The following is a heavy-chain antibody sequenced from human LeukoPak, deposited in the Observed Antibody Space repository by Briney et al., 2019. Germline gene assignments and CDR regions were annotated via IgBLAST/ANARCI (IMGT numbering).Heavy chain of an antibody. J-gene: IGHJ5*02. CDR3: ARAPYCSSTSCMGFDP. V-gene: IGHV1-3*01. CDR2: INAGIGNT. Sequence: ASVKVSCKASGYTFTSYAMHWERQAPGQRLEWMVWINAGIGNTKYSQKFQGRVTITRDTSASTAYMELSSLRSEDTAVYYCARAPYCSSTSCMGFDPWGQGTLVTVSS. CDR1: GYTFTSYA. D-gene: IGHD2-2*01.